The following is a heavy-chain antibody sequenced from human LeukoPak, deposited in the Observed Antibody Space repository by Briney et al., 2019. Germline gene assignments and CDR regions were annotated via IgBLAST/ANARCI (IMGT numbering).Heavy chain of an antibody. CDR1: GFTFGSYA. V-gene: IGHV3-30*04. J-gene: IGHJ4*02. Sequence: PGGSLRPSCAAPGFTFGSYAMHWVRQAPGKGLEWVAVISYDGSSKYYADSVKGRFTISRDNSKNTLYLQMNSLRAEDTAVYYCARAVSSQYFDYWGQGTLVTVSS. D-gene: IGHD6-6*01. CDR3: ARAVSSQYFDY. CDR2: ISYDGSSK.